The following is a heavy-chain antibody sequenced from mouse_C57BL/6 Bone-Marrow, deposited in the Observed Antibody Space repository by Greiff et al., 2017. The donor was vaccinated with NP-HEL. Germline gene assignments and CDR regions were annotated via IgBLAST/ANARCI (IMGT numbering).Heavy chain of an antibody. CDR1: GYTFTDYE. V-gene: IGHV1-15*01. J-gene: IGHJ1*03. D-gene: IGHD1-1*01. CDR2: IDPETGGT. CDR3: TRSIYYYGSSHWYFDV. Sequence: QVQLQQSGAELVRPGASVMLSCKASGYTFTDYEMHWVKQTPVHGLEWIGAIDPETGGTAYNQKFKGKAILTADKSSSTAYMELRSLTSEDSAVYYCTRSIYYYGSSHWYFDVWGTGTTVTVSS.